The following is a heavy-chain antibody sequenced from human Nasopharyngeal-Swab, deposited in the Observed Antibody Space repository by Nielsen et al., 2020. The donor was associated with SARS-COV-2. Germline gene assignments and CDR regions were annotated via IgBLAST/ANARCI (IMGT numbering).Heavy chain of an antibody. CDR2: IYYSGST. V-gene: IGHV4-59*01. CDR1: GGSFSGYY. D-gene: IGHD7-27*01. CDR3: ARDGGNWGSSYWYFDL. J-gene: IGHJ2*01. Sequence: SQTLSLTCAVYGGSFSGYYWSWIRQPPGKGLEWIGYIYYSGSTNYNPSLKSRVTISVDTSKNQFSLKLSSVTAADTAVYYCARDGGNWGSSYWYFDLWGRGTLVTVSS.